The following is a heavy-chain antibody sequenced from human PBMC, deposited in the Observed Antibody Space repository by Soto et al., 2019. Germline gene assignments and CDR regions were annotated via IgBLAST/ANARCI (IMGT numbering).Heavy chain of an antibody. V-gene: IGHV1-18*01. CDR3: ARDIVVVVAATGGFDY. Sequence: ASVKVSCKASGYTFTSYGISWVRQAPGQGLEWMGWISAYNGNTNYAQKLQGRVTMTTDTSTSTAYMELRSLRSDDTAVYYCARDIVVVVAATGGFDYWGQGXLVTVS. CDR1: GYTFTSYG. J-gene: IGHJ4*02. CDR2: ISAYNGNT. D-gene: IGHD2-15*01.